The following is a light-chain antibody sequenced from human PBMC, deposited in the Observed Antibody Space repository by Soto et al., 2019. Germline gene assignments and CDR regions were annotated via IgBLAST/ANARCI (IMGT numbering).Light chain of an antibody. CDR3: QQYNSYSRT. Sequence: DIQMTQSPSTVSASVGGIVTITCRASQSISSWLAWYQQKPGKAPKLLIYKASSLESGVPSRFSGSGSGTEFTLTISSLQPDDFATYYCQQYNSYSRTFGQGTKVDIK. J-gene: IGKJ1*01. CDR1: QSISSW. CDR2: KAS. V-gene: IGKV1-5*03.